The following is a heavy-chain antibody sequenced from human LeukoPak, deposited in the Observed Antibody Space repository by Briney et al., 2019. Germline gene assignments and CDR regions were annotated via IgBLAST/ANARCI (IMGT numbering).Heavy chain of an antibody. D-gene: IGHD1-26*01. V-gene: IGHV1-18*01. CDR2: ISGYSGNT. CDR3: ARTETWENYFDY. CDR1: GYTFTRYG. Sequence: ASVKVSCNTAGYTFTRYGVAWVRQAPGQGLEWMGWISGYSGNTNYAQKLQGRVTMTTDTSTSTAYMELRSLRSDDTAVYYCARTETWENYFDYWGQGTLVTVSS. J-gene: IGHJ4*02.